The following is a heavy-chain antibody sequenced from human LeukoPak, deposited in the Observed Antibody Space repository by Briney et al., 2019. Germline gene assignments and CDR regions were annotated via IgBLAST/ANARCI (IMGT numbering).Heavy chain of an antibody. CDR3: AREDGDFANYYGMDV. CDR1: RGSINSSNYY. J-gene: IGHJ6*02. Sequence: SETLSLTCTVSRGSINSSNYYWAWIRQPPGKGLEWIGIIYYGGNTYYNPSLRSRITISIDTSRSQFSLNLRSVTAADSAVYYCAREDGDFANYYGMDVWGQGTRVTVSS. CDR2: IYYGGNT. V-gene: IGHV4-39*07.